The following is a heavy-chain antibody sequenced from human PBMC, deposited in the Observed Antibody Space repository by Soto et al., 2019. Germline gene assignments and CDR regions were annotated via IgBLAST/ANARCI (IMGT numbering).Heavy chain of an antibody. CDR1: GGLFSSFA. CDR3: ARGGGPYVWFNEF. Sequence: QEQLVQSGPEVKKPGSSVKVSCKDSGGLFSSFAISWVRQAPGQGLEWLGGIIPVFGTTNYAENFQGRVTITADESTNTACMELSSLRSGDTAMYYCARGGGPYVWFNEFWGQGTLVTVSP. CDR2: IIPVFGTT. J-gene: IGHJ4*02. D-gene: IGHD3-16*01. V-gene: IGHV1-69*01.